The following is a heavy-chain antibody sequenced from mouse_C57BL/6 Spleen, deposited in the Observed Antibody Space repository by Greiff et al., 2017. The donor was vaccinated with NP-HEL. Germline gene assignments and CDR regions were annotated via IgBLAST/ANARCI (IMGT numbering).Heavy chain of an antibody. D-gene: IGHD1-1*01. CDR3: ARDLGDYYYFDY. V-gene: IGHV5-4*01. CDR1: GFTFSSYA. Sequence: EVQVVESGGGLVKPGGSLKLSCAASGFTFSSYAMSWVRQTPEKRLEWVATISDGGSYTYYPDNVKGRFTISRDNAKNNLYLQMSHLKSEDTAMYYCARDLGDYYYFDYWGQGTTLTVSS. J-gene: IGHJ2*01. CDR2: ISDGGSYT.